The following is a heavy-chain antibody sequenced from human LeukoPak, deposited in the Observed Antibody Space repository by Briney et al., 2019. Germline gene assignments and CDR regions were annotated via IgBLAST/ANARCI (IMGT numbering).Heavy chain of an antibody. V-gene: IGHV3-11*01. CDR3: AKDRVALAGTSLDS. CDR1: GFTFSDYY. Sequence: GGSLRLSCAASGFTFSDYYMSWIRQAPGKGLEWVSYISSSGSTIYYADSVKGRFTISRDNSKNTLYLQMSSLRAEDTAVYYCAKDRVALAGTSLDSWGQGTLVTVSS. J-gene: IGHJ4*02. CDR2: ISSSGSTI. D-gene: IGHD6-19*01.